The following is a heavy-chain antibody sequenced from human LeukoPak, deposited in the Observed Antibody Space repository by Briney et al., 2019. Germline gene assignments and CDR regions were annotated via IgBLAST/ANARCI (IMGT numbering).Heavy chain of an antibody. Sequence: ASVKVSCKASGYTFTSYGISWVRQAPGEGLEWMGWISAYNGNTNYAQKLQGRVTMTTDTSTSTAYMELRSLRSDDTAVYYCAREGSYYGPKRAFDIWGQGTMVTVSS. D-gene: IGHD1-26*01. CDR1: GYTFTSYG. J-gene: IGHJ3*02. CDR3: AREGSYYGPKRAFDI. CDR2: ISAYNGNT. V-gene: IGHV1-18*01.